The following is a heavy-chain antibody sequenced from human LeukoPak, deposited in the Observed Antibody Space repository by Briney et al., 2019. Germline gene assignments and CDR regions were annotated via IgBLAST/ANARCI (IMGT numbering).Heavy chain of an antibody. D-gene: IGHD6-19*01. CDR1: GYTFTGYY. V-gene: IGHV1-2*02. Sequence: ASVKVSCKASGYTFTGYYMHWVRQAPGQGLEWMGWINPNSGGTNYAQKFQGRVTMTRDTSISTAYMELSRLRSDDTAVYYCARGEEGYSSGWYHWFDPWGQGTLVTVSS. CDR2: INPNSGGT. CDR3: ARGEEGYSSGWYHWFDP. J-gene: IGHJ5*02.